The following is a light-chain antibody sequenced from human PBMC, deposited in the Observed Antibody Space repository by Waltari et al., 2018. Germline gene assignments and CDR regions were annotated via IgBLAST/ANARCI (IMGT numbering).Light chain of an antibody. Sequence: ETVLTPSPGTLSSSPGERDNLSCRAIHIVRDNYLAWYQHKPCQAPRLLIYDASSRATAIPDRFIVSGSGTDFTLTISRLEPEDFAVYYCQQYSTPYTFGQGTKLE. CDR3: QQYSTPYT. J-gene: IGKJ2*01. V-gene: IGKV3-20*01. CDR1: HIVRDNY. CDR2: DAS.